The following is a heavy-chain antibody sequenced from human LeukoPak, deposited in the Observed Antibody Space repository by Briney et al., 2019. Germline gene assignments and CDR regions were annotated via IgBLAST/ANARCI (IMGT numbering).Heavy chain of an antibody. CDR2: INHSGST. Sequence: SETLSLTCAVYGGSFSGYYWSWIRQPPGKGLEWIGEINHSGSTNYNPSLKSRVTISVDTSKNQLSLKLSSVTAADTAVYYCARSGSYLVFNYWGQGTLVTVSS. V-gene: IGHV4-34*01. CDR3: ARSGSYLVFNY. CDR1: GGSFSGYY. D-gene: IGHD1-26*01. J-gene: IGHJ4*02.